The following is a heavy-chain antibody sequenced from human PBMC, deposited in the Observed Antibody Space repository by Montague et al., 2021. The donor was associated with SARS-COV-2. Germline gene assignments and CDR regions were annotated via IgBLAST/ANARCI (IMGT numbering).Heavy chain of an antibody. CDR2: IYYRGST. J-gene: IGHJ6*02. CDR3: ARDTRIQLWFDRDYYYGMDV. CDR1: GGSINSSY. V-gene: IGHV4-59*12. D-gene: IGHD5-18*01. Sequence: SETLSLTCTVSGGSINSSYWSWIRQPPGKGLEWIGYIYYRGSTNYNPSLETRVTISVDTSKNQFSLQLNSVTPEDTAVYYCARDTRIQLWFDRDYYYGMDVWGQGTTVTVSS.